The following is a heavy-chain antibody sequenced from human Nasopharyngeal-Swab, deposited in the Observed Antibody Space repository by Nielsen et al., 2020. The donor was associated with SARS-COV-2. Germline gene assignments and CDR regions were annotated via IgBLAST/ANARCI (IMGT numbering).Heavy chain of an antibody. V-gene: IGHV3-73*01. J-gene: IGHJ4*02. CDR2: IGDKDHNYAT. CDR3: TTDFYFDY. CDR1: GFIFSASA. Sequence: ESLKISCAASGFIFSASAMHWVRQASGKGLEWVGRIGDKDHNYATTYAASVQGRFTISRDDSKNTAFLQMDSLKTEDSALYYCTTDFYFDYWGQGTLVTVSS.